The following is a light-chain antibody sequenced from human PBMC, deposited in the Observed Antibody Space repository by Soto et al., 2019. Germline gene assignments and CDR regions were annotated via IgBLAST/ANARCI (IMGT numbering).Light chain of an antibody. CDR3: QQYKTYPWT. CDR2: DAS. Sequence: DIQMTQSPYTLSASVGDRVTITCRASQSIDSWLAWYQQKPGKAPKLLIFDASSLESGVPSRFSGSESGTEFILTISSLQPDDLATYYCQQYKTYPWTFGPGTKVEMK. CDR1: QSIDSW. J-gene: IGKJ1*01. V-gene: IGKV1-5*01.